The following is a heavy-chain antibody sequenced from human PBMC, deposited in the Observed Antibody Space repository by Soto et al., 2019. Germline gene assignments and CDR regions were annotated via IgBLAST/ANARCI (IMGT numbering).Heavy chain of an antibody. V-gene: IGHV4-31*03. CDR3: AVFYLDMVRGEDIWFDP. Sequence: SSETLSLTCTVSGGSISSGGYYWSWIRQHPGKGLEWIGYIYYSGSTYYNPSLKSRVTISVDTSKNQFSLKLSSVTAADTAVYYCAVFYLDMVRGEDIWFDPWGQGTLVTVSS. CDR1: GGSISSGGYY. CDR2: IYYSGST. D-gene: IGHD3-10*01. J-gene: IGHJ5*02.